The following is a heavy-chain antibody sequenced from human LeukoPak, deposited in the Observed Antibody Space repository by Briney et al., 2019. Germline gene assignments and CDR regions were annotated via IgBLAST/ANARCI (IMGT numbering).Heavy chain of an antibody. CDR1: GFTFSSYA. J-gene: IGHJ3*02. D-gene: IGHD3-10*01. CDR2: ISYDGSNK. V-gene: IGHV3-30-3*01. Sequence: GGSLRLSCAASGFTFSSYAMHWVRQAPGKGLEWVAVISYDGSNKYYADSVKGRLTISRDNSKNTLYLQMNSLRAEDTAVYYCARDYGSMVRGVFRAFDIWGQGTMVTVSS. CDR3: ARDYGSMVRGVFRAFDI.